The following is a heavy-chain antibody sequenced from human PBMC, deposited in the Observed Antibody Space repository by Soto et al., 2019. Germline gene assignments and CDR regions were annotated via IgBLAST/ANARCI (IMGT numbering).Heavy chain of an antibody. CDR1: GGSFSGYY. CDR2: VNDSGNS. D-gene: IGHD5-12*01. J-gene: IGHJ5*02. CDR3: ARVRRWLPEEMVDL. Sequence: QVQLHQWGAGQLRASETLSLTCGVSGGSFSGYYWGWIRQPPGKGLEWSGEVNDSGNSNYNPSLKRRVVISVDTPKNEFSLKMNTVTAADTGVYYCARVRRWLPEEMVDLWGQGALVTVSS. V-gene: IGHV4-34*01.